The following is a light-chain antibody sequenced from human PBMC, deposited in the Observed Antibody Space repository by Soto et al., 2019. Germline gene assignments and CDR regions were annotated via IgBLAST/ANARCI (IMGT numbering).Light chain of an antibody. Sequence: QSVLTQPPSVSAAPGQKVIISCSGSSSNIGNGYVSWYQKLPGTVPKLLMYESNKRPSGIPDRFSGSRSGTSATLGITGLQTEDEADYYCGTWDSRLNVWVFGGGTKLTVL. CDR1: SSNIGNGY. CDR2: ESN. V-gene: IGLV1-51*02. CDR3: GTWDSRLNVWV. J-gene: IGLJ3*02.